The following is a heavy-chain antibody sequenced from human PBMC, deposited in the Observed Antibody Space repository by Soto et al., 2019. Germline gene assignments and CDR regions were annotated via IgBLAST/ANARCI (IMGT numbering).Heavy chain of an antibody. CDR1: GGSFSGYY. CDR3: ARGCGGGDCQNFDY. V-gene: IGHV4-34*01. D-gene: IGHD2-21*02. J-gene: IGHJ4*02. Sequence: SETLSLTCAVYGGSFSGYYWSWIRQPPGKGLEWIGEINHSGSTNYNPSLKSRVTISVDTSKNQFSLKLSSVTAADTAVYYCARGCGGGDCQNFDYWGQGTLVTVSS. CDR2: INHSGST.